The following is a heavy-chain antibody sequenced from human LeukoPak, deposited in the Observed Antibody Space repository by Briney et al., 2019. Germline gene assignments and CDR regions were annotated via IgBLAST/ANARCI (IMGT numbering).Heavy chain of an antibody. J-gene: IGHJ5*02. CDR2: INPNSGGT. CDR3: ARDRITMVRGVRFGLDP. CDR1: GYTFTGYY. V-gene: IGHV1-2*02. D-gene: IGHD3-10*01. Sequence: ASVKVSCKASGYTFTGYYMHWVRQAPGQGLEWMGWINPNSGGTNYAQKFQGRVTMTRDTSISTAYMELSRLRSDDTAVYYCARDRITMVRGVRFGLDPWGQGTLVTVSS.